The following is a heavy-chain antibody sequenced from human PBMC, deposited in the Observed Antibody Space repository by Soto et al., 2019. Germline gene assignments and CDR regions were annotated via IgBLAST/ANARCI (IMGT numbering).Heavy chain of an antibody. CDR2: ISASGAYT. Sequence: LRLSCAASGFTFNNYAVSWARQTPGKGLEWVATISASGAYTFYADSVKGRFTISRDNSQNTLFLHMRSLRAGDTATYYCAKEVIAARPYYFDHWGQGTLVTVSS. D-gene: IGHD6-6*01. CDR1: GFTFNNYA. J-gene: IGHJ4*02. CDR3: AKEVIAARPYYFDH. V-gene: IGHV3-23*01.